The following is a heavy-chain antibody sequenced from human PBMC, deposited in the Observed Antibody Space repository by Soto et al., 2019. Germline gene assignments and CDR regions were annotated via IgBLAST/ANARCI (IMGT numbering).Heavy chain of an antibody. V-gene: IGHV1-69*12. CDR3: ASGIQLWLRRINNGYSG. J-gene: IGHJ4*02. Sequence: QVQLVQSGAEVKKPESSVKVSCKAPGGTFSTYAISWVRQAPGQGLEWMGGIIPMFGTANYAQRFQDRVTITAHETTNTANKELSILRSKDTAVYFCASGIQLWLRRINNGYSGWGQGTLVTVSP. CDR1: GGTFSTYA. D-gene: IGHD5-18*01. CDR2: IIPMFGTA.